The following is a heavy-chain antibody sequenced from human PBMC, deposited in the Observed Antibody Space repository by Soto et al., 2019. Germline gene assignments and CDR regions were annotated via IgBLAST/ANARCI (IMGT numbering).Heavy chain of an antibody. CDR1: GFTFSSYA. V-gene: IGHV3-23*01. J-gene: IGHJ4*02. CDR2: ISGSGGST. D-gene: IGHD3-3*02. Sequence: GGSLRLSCAASGFTFSSYAMSWVRQAPGKGLEWVSAISGSGGSTYYADSVKGRFTISRDNSKNTLYLQMSSLRAEDTAVYYCAKDHFWSGYYYSTLVYWGQGTLVTVSS. CDR3: AKDHFWSGYYYSTLVY.